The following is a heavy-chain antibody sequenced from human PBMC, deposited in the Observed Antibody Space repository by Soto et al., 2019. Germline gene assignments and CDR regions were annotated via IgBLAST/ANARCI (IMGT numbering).Heavy chain of an antibody. CDR3: ANLAVAGTGFLNYYYYYGMDV. CDR1: GFTFSNYG. CDR2: ISGSGGST. Sequence: SLRLSCAASGFTFSNYGMRWVRQAPGKGLEWVSAISGSGGSTYYADSVKGRFTISRDNSKNTLYLQMNSLRAEDTAVYYCANLAVAGTGFLNYYYYYGMDVWGQGTTVTVSS. D-gene: IGHD6-19*01. V-gene: IGHV3-23*01. J-gene: IGHJ6*02.